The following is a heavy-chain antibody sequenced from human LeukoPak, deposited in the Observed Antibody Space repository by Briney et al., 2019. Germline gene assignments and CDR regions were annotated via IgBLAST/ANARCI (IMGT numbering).Heavy chain of an antibody. D-gene: IGHD3-10*01. V-gene: IGHV4-31*03. J-gene: IGHJ4*02. CDR1: GGSISSGGYY. CDR2: IYNSGNS. Sequence: SETLSLTCTVPGGSISSGGYYWSWIRQHPGKGLEWIGYIYNSGNSYYNPSLKSRVTISVDTSKNQFSLKLSSVTAADTAVYYCARVSSGSYYKFDYWGQGTLVTVSS. CDR3: ARVSSGSYYKFDY.